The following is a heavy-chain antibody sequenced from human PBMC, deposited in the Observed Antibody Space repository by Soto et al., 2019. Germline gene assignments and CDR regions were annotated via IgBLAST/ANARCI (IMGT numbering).Heavy chain of an antibody. CDR3: ARDRGRLAGTRGGGYYYYGMDV. CDR1: GFTFSNYA. V-gene: IGHV3-23*01. CDR2: LSGRGNT. J-gene: IGHJ6*02. Sequence: PGGSLRLSCAASGFTFSNYAMSWVRQAPGKGLEWVSTLSGRGNTPYADSVKGRFTISRDNSKNTLYLQMNSLRAEDTAVYYCARDRGRLAGTRGGGYYYYGMDVWGQGTTVTVSS. D-gene: IGHD6-19*01.